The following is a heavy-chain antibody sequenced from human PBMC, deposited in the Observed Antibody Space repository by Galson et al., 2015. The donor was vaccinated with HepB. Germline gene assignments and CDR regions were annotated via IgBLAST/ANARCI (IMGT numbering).Heavy chain of an antibody. CDR1: GFTVSSNY. Sequence: SLRLSCAASGFTVSSNYMSWVRQAPGKGLEWVSVICSGGSTYYPASVKGRLTIRRHISRNTLDLQMNSLRAEDTAVYYCGGDRGDFYANGMDVWGQGTTVTV. CDR2: ICSGGST. V-gene: IGHV3-53*04. D-gene: IGHD2-21*02. J-gene: IGHJ6*02. CDR3: GGDRGDFYANGMDV.